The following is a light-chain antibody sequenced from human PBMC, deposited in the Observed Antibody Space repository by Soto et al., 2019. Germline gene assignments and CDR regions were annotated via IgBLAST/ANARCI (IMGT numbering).Light chain of an antibody. Sequence: ENVLTQSPDTLSLSPGEGATVSCRASQTVSSNYLAWYQHRPGQAPKLIIHGASYTAPGIPDRFSGSGSGADFTLTISRLEPEDFAVYFCQHYGNSLWTFGQGTKVDIK. J-gene: IGKJ1*01. CDR2: GAS. CDR3: QHYGNSLWT. CDR1: QTVSSNY. V-gene: IGKV3-20*01.